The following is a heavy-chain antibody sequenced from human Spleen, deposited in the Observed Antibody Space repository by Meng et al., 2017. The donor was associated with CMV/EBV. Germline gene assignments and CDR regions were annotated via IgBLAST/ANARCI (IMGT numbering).Heavy chain of an antibody. V-gene: IGHV3-20*03. D-gene: IGHD1-20*01. CDR3: ARDTHYNWNSFDY. CDR1: GFTFDAFG. CDR2: INWNGGST. Sequence: APGFTFDAFGISWVRQAPGKGLEWVSGINWNGGSTAYADSVEGRVTISRDKAKNSLYLQMNSLRVEDTAFYYCARDTHYNWNSFDYWGQGTLVTVSS. J-gene: IGHJ4*02.